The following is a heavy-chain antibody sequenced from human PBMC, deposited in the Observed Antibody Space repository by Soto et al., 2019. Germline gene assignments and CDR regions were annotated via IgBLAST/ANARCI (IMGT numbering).Heavy chain of an antibody. CDR3: ARGGRGDYSGYPYYFAV. V-gene: IGHV4-59*01. CDR1: GGSISSYY. J-gene: IGHJ4*02. CDR2: IYYSGST. Sequence: PSETPSLTCTVSGGSISSYYWSWIRQPPGKGLEWIGYIYYSGSTNYNPSLKSRVTISVDTSKNQFSLKLSSVTAADTAVYYCARGGRGDYSGYPYYFAVWGQGTLVTVVS. D-gene: IGHD5-12*01.